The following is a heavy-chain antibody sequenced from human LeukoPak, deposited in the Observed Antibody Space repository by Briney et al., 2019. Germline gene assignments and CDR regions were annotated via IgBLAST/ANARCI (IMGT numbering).Heavy chain of an antibody. J-gene: IGHJ4*02. Sequence: PGRSLRLSCVVSGNTFSSFAAHWVRQAPGTGLEWVSFISYDGGDIKYADSVKGRFTISRDNSKNTLYLQMNSLRPEDTTVYYCATGGYGFAYVFDYWGQGTLVTVSS. CDR2: ISYDGGDI. D-gene: IGHD5-12*01. V-gene: IGHV3-30*04. CDR3: ATGGYGFAYVFDY. CDR1: GNTFSSFA.